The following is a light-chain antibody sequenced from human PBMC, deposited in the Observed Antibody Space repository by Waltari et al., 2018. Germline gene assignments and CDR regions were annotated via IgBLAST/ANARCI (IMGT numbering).Light chain of an antibody. CDR2: GAS. CDR1: QSVSSN. Sequence: EILMTQSPATMSVSPGERATLSCRASQSVSSNLAWYQQKPGQAPRLLIYGASTRATGIPARSSGSRSWTEFTLTISSLQSEDFAFYYCQQYNHWPPWTFGQGTKVEIK. CDR3: QQYNHWPPWT. J-gene: IGKJ1*01. V-gene: IGKV3-15*01.